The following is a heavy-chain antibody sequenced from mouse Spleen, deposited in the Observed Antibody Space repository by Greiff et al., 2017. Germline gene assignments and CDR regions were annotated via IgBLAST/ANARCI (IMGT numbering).Heavy chain of an antibody. CDR2: ISYDGSN. CDR1: GYSITSGYY. Sequence: EVKLMESGPGLVKPSQSLSLTCSVPGYSITSGYYWNWIRQFPGNKLEWMGYISYDGSNNYNPSLKNRISITRDTSKNQFFLKLNSVTTEDTATYYCARDDWDEGFAYWGQGTLVTVSA. CDR3: ARDDWDEGFAY. D-gene: IGHD4-1*01. V-gene: IGHV3-6*01. J-gene: IGHJ3*01.